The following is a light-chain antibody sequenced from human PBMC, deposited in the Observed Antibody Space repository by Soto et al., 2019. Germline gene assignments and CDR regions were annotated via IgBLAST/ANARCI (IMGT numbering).Light chain of an antibody. CDR2: DAS. Sequence: EIVLTQSPGTLSLSPGERATLSCRASQSVSSNSLAWYQQKPGQAPRLLIYDASTRATGIPDRFSGSGSGTDFTLTITRLEPEDFAVYYSQQYGTSPPEYTFGQGTKLEIK. J-gene: IGKJ2*01. CDR3: QQYGTSPPEYT. V-gene: IGKV3-20*01. CDR1: QSVSSNS.